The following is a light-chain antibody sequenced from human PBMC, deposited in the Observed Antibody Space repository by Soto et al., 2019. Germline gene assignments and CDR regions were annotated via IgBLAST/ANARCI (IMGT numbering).Light chain of an antibody. V-gene: IGLV1-40*01. CDR3: QSYDSSLTTFV. Sequence: QSVLTQPPSVSGAPGQRVAISCTGSSSNIGAEYDVHWYQQLPGTAPKRLIYGDNNRPSGVPDRFSGSKSGTSASLATTGLQPEDGADYYCQSYDSSLTTFVFGTGTKVTVL. CDR2: GDN. CDR1: SSNIGAEYD. J-gene: IGLJ1*01.